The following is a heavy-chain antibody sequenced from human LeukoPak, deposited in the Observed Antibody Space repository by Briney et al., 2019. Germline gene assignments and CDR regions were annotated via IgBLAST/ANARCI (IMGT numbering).Heavy chain of an antibody. Sequence: SETLSLTCTVSGGSISSYYWSWIRQPPGKGLEWIGYIYYSGSTNYNPSLKSRVTISVDTSKNQFSLKLSSVTAADTAVYYCARAKVETRFLEWLATYYYYMDVWGKGTTVTVSS. CDR3: ARAKVETRFLEWLATYYYYMDV. V-gene: IGHV4-59*01. CDR1: GGSISSYY. CDR2: IYYSGST. J-gene: IGHJ6*03. D-gene: IGHD3-3*01.